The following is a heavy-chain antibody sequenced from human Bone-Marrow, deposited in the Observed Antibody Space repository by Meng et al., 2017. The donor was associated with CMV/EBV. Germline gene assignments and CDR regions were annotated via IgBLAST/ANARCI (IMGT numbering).Heavy chain of an antibody. J-gene: IGHJ4*02. Sequence: GESLKISCAASGFTVSSNYMSWVRQAPGKGLEWVSVIYSGGSTYYADSVKGRFTISRDNSKNTQYLQMNSLRAEDTAVYYCARDLGNGRITMSYWGQGTLVTVSS. CDR1: GFTVSSNY. CDR2: IYSGGST. V-gene: IGHV3-66*02. CDR3: ARDLGNGRITMSY. D-gene: IGHD3-10*02.